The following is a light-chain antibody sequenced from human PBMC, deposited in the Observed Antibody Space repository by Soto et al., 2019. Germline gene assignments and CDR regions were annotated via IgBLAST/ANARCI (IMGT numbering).Light chain of an antibody. CDR1: QSVLYSSNNKNY. CDR2: WAS. CDR3: QYGFT. Sequence: DIVMTQSPDSLAVSLGERATINCKSSQSVLYSSNNKNYLDWYQQKPGQPPKLLIYWASTRESRVPDRFSGSGSRTDFTLTISSLYAEDVALYYCQYGFTFGPGTKVDIK. J-gene: IGKJ3*01. V-gene: IGKV4-1*01.